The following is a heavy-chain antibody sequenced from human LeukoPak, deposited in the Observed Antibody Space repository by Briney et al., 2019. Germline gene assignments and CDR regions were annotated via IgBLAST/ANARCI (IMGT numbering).Heavy chain of an antibody. V-gene: IGHV3-53*01. CDR3: ARDPQWLVPFDY. D-gene: IGHD6-19*01. CDR1: GFTVSSNY. J-gene: IGHJ4*02. Sequence: PGGSLRLSCAASGFTVSSNYMSWVRQAPGKGLEWVSVIYSGGSTYYADSVKGRFTISRDNANNSLYLQMNSLRAEDTAVYYCARDPQWLVPFDYWGQGTLVTVSS. CDR2: IYSGGST.